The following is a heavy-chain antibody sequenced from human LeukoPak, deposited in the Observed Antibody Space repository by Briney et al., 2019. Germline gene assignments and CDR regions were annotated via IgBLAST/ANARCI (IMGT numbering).Heavy chain of an antibody. CDR3: ARTTIFGPGDDAFDI. Sequence: SETLSLTCTVSGGSISGYYWSWIRQPAGKGLEWIGRIYTSGSTNYNPSLKSRVTMSVDTSKNQFSLKLSSVTAADTAVYYCARTTIFGPGDDAFDIWGQGTMVTVSS. V-gene: IGHV4-4*07. CDR1: GGSISGYY. J-gene: IGHJ3*02. CDR2: IYTSGST. D-gene: IGHD3-3*01.